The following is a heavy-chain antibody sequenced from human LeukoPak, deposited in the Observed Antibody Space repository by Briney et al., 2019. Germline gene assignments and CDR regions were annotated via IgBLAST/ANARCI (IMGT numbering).Heavy chain of an antibody. Sequence: SVKVSCKASGGTFSSYAISWVRQAPGQGLEWMGRIIPILGIANYAQKFQGRVTITTDESTSTAYMELSSLRSEDTAVYYCARARWGYSSSSHHYYYYYMDVWGKGTTVTVSS. CDR1: GGTFSSYA. D-gene: IGHD6-6*01. J-gene: IGHJ6*03. V-gene: IGHV1-69*04. CDR2: IIPILGIA. CDR3: ARARWGYSSSSHHYYYYYMDV.